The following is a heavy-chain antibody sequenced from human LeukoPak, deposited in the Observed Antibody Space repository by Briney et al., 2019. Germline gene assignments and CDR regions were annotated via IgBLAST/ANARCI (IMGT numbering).Heavy chain of an antibody. CDR1: GFTFSSYS. V-gene: IGHV3-21*01. Sequence: GGSLRLSCAASGFTFSSYSMNWVRQAPGKGLEWVSSISSSSYIYYADSVKGRFTISRDNAKNSLHLQMNSLRAEDTAVYYCATDLSRTKEFDYWGQGTLVTVSS. J-gene: IGHJ4*02. CDR2: ISSSSYI. D-gene: IGHD2-8*01. CDR3: ATDLSRTKEFDY.